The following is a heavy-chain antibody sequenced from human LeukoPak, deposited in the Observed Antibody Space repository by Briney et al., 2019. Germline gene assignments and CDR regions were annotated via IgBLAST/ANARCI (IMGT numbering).Heavy chain of an antibody. CDR1: GFTFSSCA. Sequence: PGGSLRLSCAASGFTFSSCAMNWVRQAPGKGPEWVSAIGGGGRSTCYADSVKGRFTISRDNSKNTLYLQMNSLRAEDTAVYYCAKERLNPSRYFDSWGQGTLVTVSS. V-gene: IGHV3-23*01. CDR3: AKERLNPSRYFDS. CDR2: IGGGGRST. D-gene: IGHD3-22*01. J-gene: IGHJ4*02.